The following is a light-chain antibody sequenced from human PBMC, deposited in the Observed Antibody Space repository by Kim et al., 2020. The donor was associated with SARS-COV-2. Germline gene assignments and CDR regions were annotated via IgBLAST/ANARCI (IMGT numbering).Light chain of an antibody. CDR3: KSRDSRGNVV. CDR2: GKD. V-gene: IGLV3-19*01. J-gene: IGLJ2*01. Sequence: SSELTQDPAVSVALGQTVRITCQGDSLRSYYATWYQQKSGQAPVPVFYGKDKRPSGIPDRFSGSSSGSTASLTITGAQAADEADYYCKSRDSRGNVVFGGGTKVTVL. CDR1: SLRSYY.